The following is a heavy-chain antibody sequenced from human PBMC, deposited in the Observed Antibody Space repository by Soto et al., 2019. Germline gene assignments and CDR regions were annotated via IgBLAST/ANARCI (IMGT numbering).Heavy chain of an antibody. CDR1: GYTFTSYY. J-gene: IGHJ6*02. D-gene: IGHD3-3*01. CDR3: ARLASGNTIFGVVIRPYYYYGMDV. CDR2: INPSGGST. Sequence: GASVKVSCKASGYTFTSYYMHWVRQAPGQGLEWMGIINPSGGSTSYAQKFQGRVTMTRDTSTSTVYMELSSLRSEDTAVYYCARLASGNTIFGVVIRPYYYYGMDVWGQGTTVTVSS. V-gene: IGHV1-46*01.